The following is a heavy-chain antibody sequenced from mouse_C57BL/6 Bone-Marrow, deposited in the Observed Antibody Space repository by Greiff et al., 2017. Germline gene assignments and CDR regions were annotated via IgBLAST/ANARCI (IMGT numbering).Heavy chain of an antibody. CDR2: IRSKSNNYAT. J-gene: IGHJ1*03. CDR3: VRHEHYGSLYWYFDV. V-gene: IGHV10-1*01. D-gene: IGHD1-1*01. CDR1: GFSFNTYA. Sequence: EVHLVESGGGLVQPKGSLKLSCAASGFSFNTYAMNWVRQAPGKGLEWVARIRSKSNNYATYYADSVKDRFTISRDDSESMLYLQMNNLKTEDTAMYYCVRHEHYGSLYWYFDVWGTGTTGTVSS.